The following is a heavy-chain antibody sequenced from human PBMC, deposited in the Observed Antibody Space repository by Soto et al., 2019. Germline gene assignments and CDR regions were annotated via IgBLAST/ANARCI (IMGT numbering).Heavy chain of an antibody. CDR3: AKAWGDVVGASLDY. CDR1: GFTFSSYG. Sequence: QVQLVESGGGVVQPGRSLRLSCAASGFTFSSYGMHWVRQAPGKGLEWVAVISYDGSYKYYADSVKGRFTISRDNSKNTLYLQMNSLRAEDTVVYYCAKAWGDVVGASLDYWGQGTLVTVSS. V-gene: IGHV3-30*18. D-gene: IGHD1-26*01. CDR2: ISYDGSYK. J-gene: IGHJ4*02.